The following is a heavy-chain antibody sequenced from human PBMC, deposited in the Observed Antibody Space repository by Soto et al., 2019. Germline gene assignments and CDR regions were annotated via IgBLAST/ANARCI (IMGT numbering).Heavy chain of an antibody. D-gene: IGHD2-15*01. Sequence: SETLSLTCTVSGASISTYYWTWIRQAPGKGLEWIGYLYYSGNTNYNPSLKSRVTMSVDTSKNQFSLNLSSVTAADTAVYYCGRRHGLTVDAYCWGQGTLVTVSS. CDR1: GASISTYY. CDR3: GRRHGLTVDAYC. CDR2: LYYSGNT. J-gene: IGHJ4*02. V-gene: IGHV4-59*08.